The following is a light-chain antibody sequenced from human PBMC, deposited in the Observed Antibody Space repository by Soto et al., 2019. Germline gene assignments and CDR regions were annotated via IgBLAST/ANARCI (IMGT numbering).Light chain of an antibody. CDR1: SSDVGGYNY. CDR2: DVS. CDR3: SSYTSSSTLVV. Sequence: QSALTQPASVSGSPGQSITLSCTGTSSDVGGYNYVSWYQQHPGKAPKLMIYDVSNRPSGVSNRFSGSKYGNTASLTISGLQAEDEAEYYCSSYTSSSTLVVVGTGTKVTVL. V-gene: IGLV2-14*01. J-gene: IGLJ1*01.